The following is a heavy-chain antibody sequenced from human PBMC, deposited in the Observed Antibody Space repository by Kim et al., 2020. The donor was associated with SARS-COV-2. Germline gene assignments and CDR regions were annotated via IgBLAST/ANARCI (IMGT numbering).Heavy chain of an antibody. J-gene: IGHJ4*01. CDR3: AIKPTTSIWSSYFEY. CDR2: ISYDGTNK. Sequence: GGSLRLFCAASGFSFSNYAMFWVRQAPGKGLEWVALISYDGTNKDYADSVKGRFTISRDNSKSTLYLQMNSLRVVDTAVYFCAIKPTTSIWSSYFEYSG. D-gene: IGHD6-13*01. CDR1: GFSFSNYA. V-gene: IGHV3-30*04.